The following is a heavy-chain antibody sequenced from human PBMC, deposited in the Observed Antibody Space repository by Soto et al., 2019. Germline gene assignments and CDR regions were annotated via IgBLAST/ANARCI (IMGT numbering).Heavy chain of an antibody. V-gene: IGHV3-23*01. CDR1: GFTFSSYA. CDR2: ISGSGNI. CDR3: AKDFRRAAADYYFDY. Sequence: GGSLRLSCAASGFTFSSYAMTWVRQAPGKGLEWVSSISGSGNIYYDDPVKGRFTNSRDNSKNTLYLQMNSLRVEDTAVYFCAKDFRRAAADYYFDYWGQGTLVTVSS. D-gene: IGHD6-13*01. J-gene: IGHJ4*02.